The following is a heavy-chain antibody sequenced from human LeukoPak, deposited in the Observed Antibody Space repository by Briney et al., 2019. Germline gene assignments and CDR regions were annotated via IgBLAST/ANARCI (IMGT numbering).Heavy chain of an antibody. CDR3: ATVRGPIVGVVIKDAFDI. J-gene: IGHJ3*02. CDR2: FDPEDGET. CDR1: GYTLTELS. V-gene: IGHV1-24*01. D-gene: IGHD3-3*01. Sequence: GASVKVSCKVSGYTLTELSMHWVRQAPGKGLEWMGGFDPEDGETIYAQKFQGRVTMTEDTSTDTAYMELSSLRSEDTAVYYCATVRGPIVGVVIKDAFDIWGQGTMVTVSS.